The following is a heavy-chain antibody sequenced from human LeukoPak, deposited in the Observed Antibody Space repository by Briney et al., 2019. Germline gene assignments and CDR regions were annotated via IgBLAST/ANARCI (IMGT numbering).Heavy chain of an antibody. V-gene: IGHV1-18*01. Sequence: ASVKVSCKASGYTFTSYGISWVRQARGQGLEWMGWISAYNGNTNYAQKLQGRVTMTTDTSTSTACMELRSLRSDDTAVYYCARDPYYDFWSGYPGVHFDYWGQGTLVTVSS. J-gene: IGHJ4*02. D-gene: IGHD3-3*01. CDR2: ISAYNGNT. CDR3: ARDPYYDFWSGYPGVHFDY. CDR1: GYTFTSYG.